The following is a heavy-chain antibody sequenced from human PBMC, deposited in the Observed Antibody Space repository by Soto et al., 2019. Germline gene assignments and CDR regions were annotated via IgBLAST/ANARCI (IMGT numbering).Heavy chain of an antibody. J-gene: IGHJ4*02. Sequence: SETMSLTCTVSGGSISSYYWSWIRQPPGKGLEWIGYIYYSGSTSYNPSLKSRVTISVDTSKNQFSLKLSSVTAADTAVYYCARDDRVGAYFDYWGQGTLVTVSS. CDR3: ARDDRVGAYFDY. CDR2: IYYSGST. D-gene: IGHD1-26*01. V-gene: IGHV4-59*01. CDR1: GGSISSYY.